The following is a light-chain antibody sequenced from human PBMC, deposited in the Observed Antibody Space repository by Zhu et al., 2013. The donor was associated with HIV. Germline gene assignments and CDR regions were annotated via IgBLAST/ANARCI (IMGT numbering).Light chain of an antibody. CDR2: GVF. Sequence: DIVLTQSPGTLSLSPGERATLSCRASQSVHSNFLAWYQQKPGQAPRLLIYGVFSRASGIPDRFSGSGSGTHFTLTISGLEPEDFAVYYCQQRTNWNLTFGGGTKVEIK. V-gene: IGKV3D-20*02. CDR3: QQRTNWNLT. CDR1: QSVHSNF. J-gene: IGKJ4*01.